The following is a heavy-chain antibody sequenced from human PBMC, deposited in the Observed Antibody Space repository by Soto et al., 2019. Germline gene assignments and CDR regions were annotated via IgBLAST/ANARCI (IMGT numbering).Heavy chain of an antibody. Sequence: SETLSLTCTVSSGSISNYCWSWIRQPPGKGLEWIGYICYSGITDYNPSLKSRVALSVGTSKNQFSLTLSSVTAADTAVFYCARHGRGDSGWYDYWGQGTLVTVSS. V-gene: IGHV4-59*08. CDR3: ARHGRGDSGWYDY. J-gene: IGHJ4*02. CDR1: SGSISNYC. CDR2: ICYSGIT. D-gene: IGHD6-19*01.